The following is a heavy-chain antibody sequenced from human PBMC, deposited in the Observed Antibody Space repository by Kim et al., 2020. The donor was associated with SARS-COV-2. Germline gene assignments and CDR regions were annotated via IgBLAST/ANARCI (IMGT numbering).Heavy chain of an antibody. CDR1: GGSISSHY. CDR2: IYFSGNT. CDR3: ARDRGGWLGGDFGMDV. Sequence: SETLSLTCTVSGGSISSHYWSWIRQPPGKGLEWIGFIYFSGNTNYNPSLKSRVTISIDTSNNHFSLKLTSVTAADTAVYYCARDRGGWLGGDFGMDVWGQGIPVTVSS. V-gene: IGHV4-59*11. D-gene: IGHD6-19*01. J-gene: IGHJ6*02.